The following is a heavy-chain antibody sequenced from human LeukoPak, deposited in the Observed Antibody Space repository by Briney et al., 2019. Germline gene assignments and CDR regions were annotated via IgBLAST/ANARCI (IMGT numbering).Heavy chain of an antibody. D-gene: IGHD6-19*01. V-gene: IGHV4-61*02. J-gene: IGHJ5*02. Sequence: ASETLSLTCTVSGGSISSGSYYWSWIRQPAGKGLEWIGRIYTSGSTNYNPSLKSRVTISVDTSKNQFSLKLSSVTAADTAVYYCARDLSLIAVAGTLGWFDPWGQGTLVTVSS. CDR2: IYTSGST. CDR1: GGSISSGSYY. CDR3: ARDLSLIAVAGTLGWFDP.